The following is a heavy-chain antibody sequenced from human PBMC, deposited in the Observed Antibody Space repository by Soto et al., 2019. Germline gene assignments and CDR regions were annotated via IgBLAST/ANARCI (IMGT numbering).Heavy chain of an antibody. CDR3: AKSIYRVRESPTYYYYGMDV. J-gene: IGHJ6*02. CDR1: GFTFSSYA. Sequence: PGGSLRLSCAASGFTFSSYAMSWVRQAPGKGLEWVSAISGSGGSTYYADSVKGRFTISRDNSKNTLYLQMNSLRAEDTAVYYCAKSIYRVRESPTYYYYGMDVWGQGTTVTVSS. D-gene: IGHD3-10*01. CDR2: ISGSGGST. V-gene: IGHV3-23*01.